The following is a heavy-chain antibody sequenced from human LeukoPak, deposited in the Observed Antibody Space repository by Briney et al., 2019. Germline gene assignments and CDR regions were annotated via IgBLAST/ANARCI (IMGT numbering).Heavy chain of an antibody. V-gene: IGHV3-30*18. CDR3: VKDRETTASGTFDY. Sequence: PGGSLRLSCAASGFTFSSYGMHWVRQAPGKGLEWVAVISYDGSNKYYADSVKGRFTISRDNSKNTLYLQMNSLRAEDTAVYYCVKDRETTASGTFDYWGQGTLVTVSS. CDR1: GFTFSSYG. J-gene: IGHJ4*02. CDR2: ISYDGSNK. D-gene: IGHD6-13*01.